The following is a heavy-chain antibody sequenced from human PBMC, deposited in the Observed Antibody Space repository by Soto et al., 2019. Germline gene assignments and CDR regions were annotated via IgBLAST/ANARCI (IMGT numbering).Heavy chain of an antibody. J-gene: IGHJ6*02. CDR2: IYYSGST. D-gene: IGHD5-12*01. CDR3: ARQKMATIYYYYGMDV. Sequence: SETLSLTCTVSGGSISSSSYYWGWIRQPPGKGLEWIGSIYYSGSTYYNPSLKSRVTISVDTSKDQFSLKLSSVTAADTAVYYCARQKMATIYYYYGMDVWGQGTTVTVSS. CDR1: GGSISSSSYY. V-gene: IGHV4-39*01.